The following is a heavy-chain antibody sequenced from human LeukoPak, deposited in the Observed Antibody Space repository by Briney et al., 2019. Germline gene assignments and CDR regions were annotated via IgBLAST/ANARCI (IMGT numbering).Heavy chain of an antibody. CDR2: FDPEDGET. V-gene: IGHV1-24*01. CDR3: ATPSGSHDAFDI. D-gene: IGHD3-10*01. Sequence: ASVKVSCKASGYTFTGYYMHWVRQAPGKGLEWMGGFDPEDGETIYAQKFQGRVTMTEDTSTDTAYMELSSLRSEDTAVYYCATPSGSHDAFDIWGQGTMVTVSS. J-gene: IGHJ3*02. CDR1: GYTFTGYY.